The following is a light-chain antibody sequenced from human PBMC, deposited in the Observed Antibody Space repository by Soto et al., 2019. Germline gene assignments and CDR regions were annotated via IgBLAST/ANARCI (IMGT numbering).Light chain of an antibody. V-gene: IGKV3-20*01. CDR1: QSVSSNY. Sequence: EIVLTQSPGTLSLSPGERATLSCRASQSVSSNYLAWYQQKPGQAPRLLIYGASSRATGIPGRFSGSGSGTDFTLTISRLEPEDFAVYYCQQYDSSPRTFGQGTKVEIQ. CDR2: GAS. J-gene: IGKJ1*01. CDR3: QQYDSSPRT.